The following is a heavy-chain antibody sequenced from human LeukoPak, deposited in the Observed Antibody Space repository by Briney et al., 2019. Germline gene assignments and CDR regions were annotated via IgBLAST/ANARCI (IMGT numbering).Heavy chain of an antibody. D-gene: IGHD5-12*01. CDR2: IIPILGIA. J-gene: IGHJ6*02. CDR3: ARDFWPGYSGYDWDYYGVDV. CDR1: GGTFSSYA. V-gene: IGHV1-69*04. Sequence: ASVKVSCKASGGTFSSYAISWVRQAPGQGLEWMGRIIPILGIANYAQKFQGRVTITADKSTSTAYMELSSLRSEDTAVYYCARDFWPGYSGYDWDYYGVDVWGQGTTVTASS.